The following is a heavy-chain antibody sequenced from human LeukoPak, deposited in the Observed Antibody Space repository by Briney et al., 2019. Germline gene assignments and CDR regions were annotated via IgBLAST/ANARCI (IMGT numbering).Heavy chain of an antibody. Sequence: GSLRLSCEASGFTFRDYWMTWVRQAPGKGLEWVSGINWNGDSTGYADSVKGRFTISRNNAKKSLLLEMNSLRAEDTALYYCARVGTSAAKLDYWGQGTLVTVSS. V-gene: IGHV3-20*04. CDR3: ARVGTSAAKLDY. CDR2: INWNGDST. J-gene: IGHJ4*02. CDR1: GFTFRDYW.